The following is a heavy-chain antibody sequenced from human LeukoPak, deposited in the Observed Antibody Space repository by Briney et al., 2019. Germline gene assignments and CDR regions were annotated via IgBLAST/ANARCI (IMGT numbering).Heavy chain of an antibody. J-gene: IGHJ4*02. CDR3: ARMCYDFWSGYSPFDY. CDR2: INHSGST. D-gene: IGHD3-3*01. CDR1: GGSINNYY. Sequence: SETLSLTCTVSGGSINNYYWSWIRQPPGKGLEWIGEINHSGSTNYNPSLKSRVTISVDTSKNQFSLKLSSVTAADTAVYYCARMCYDFWSGYSPFDYWGQGTLVTVSS. V-gene: IGHV4-34*01.